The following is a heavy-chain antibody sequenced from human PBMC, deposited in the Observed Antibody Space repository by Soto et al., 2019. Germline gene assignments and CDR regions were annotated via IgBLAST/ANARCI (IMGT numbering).Heavy chain of an antibody. CDR2: VYYDGGS. CDR1: DGSIVVRN. CDR3: VRQGIGNLHGLVDV. V-gene: IGHV4-59*08. D-gene: IGHD3-10*01. J-gene: IGHJ6*02. Sequence: QVQLQESGPGLVKPSETLSLTCTVSDGSIVVRNCAWIRQPPGKGLEWLGYVYYDGGSSYNPSVKSRLTLSMDTSKSQFSLQLRSVTAADTAVYYCVRQGIGNLHGLVDVWGRGTTVTVSS.